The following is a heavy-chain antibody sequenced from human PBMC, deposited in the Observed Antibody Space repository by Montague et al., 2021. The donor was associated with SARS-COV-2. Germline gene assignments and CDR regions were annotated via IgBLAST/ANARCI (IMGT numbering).Heavy chain of an antibody. CDR1: GFSLNNRLG. D-gene: IGHD3-16*02. Sequence: PALVKPTQTLTLTCAVSGFSLNNRLGVTWIRQPPGKALEWLAHFFLNGEQSVTTSLKTRVTVSRDTSKNQVVPSMTNVDPADTATYYCVRIRSDPPLLYLGVWDYYFDXWGQGILVSVSS. V-gene: IGHV2-26*01. CDR3: VRIRSDPPLLYLGVWDYYFDX. J-gene: IGHJ4*02. CDR2: FFLNGEQ.